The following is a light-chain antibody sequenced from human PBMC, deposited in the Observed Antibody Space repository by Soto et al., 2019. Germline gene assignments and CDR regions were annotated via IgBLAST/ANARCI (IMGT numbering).Light chain of an antibody. CDR2: AAS. J-gene: IGKJ1*01. Sequence: SSLSASVGDRVTITCRASQSISSYLNWYQQKPGKAPKLLIYAASSLQSGVPSRFSGSGSGTDFTLTISSLQPEDFATYNCQQGYSTPGTFGQGTKVDIK. CDR3: QQGYSTPGT. V-gene: IGKV1-39*01. CDR1: QSISSY.